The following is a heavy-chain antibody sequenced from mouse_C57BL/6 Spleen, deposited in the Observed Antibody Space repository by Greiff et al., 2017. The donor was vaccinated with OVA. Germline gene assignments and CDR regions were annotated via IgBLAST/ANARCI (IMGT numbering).Heavy chain of an antibody. CDR2: IWTGGGT. J-gene: IGHJ2*01. CDR1: GFSLTSYA. V-gene: IGHV2-9-1*01. D-gene: IGHD1-1*01. CDR3: ARDYGSSYDYFDY. Sequence: VKLVESGPGLVAPSQSLSITCTVSGFSLTSYAISWVRQPPGKGLEWLGVIWTGGGTNYNSALKSRLSISKENAKSQVFLKLNSLQTDDTARYYCARDYGSSYDYFDYWGQGTTLTVSS.